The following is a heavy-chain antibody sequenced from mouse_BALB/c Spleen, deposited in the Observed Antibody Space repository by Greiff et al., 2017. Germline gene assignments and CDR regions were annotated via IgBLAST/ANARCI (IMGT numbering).Heavy chain of an antibody. V-gene: IGHV3-2*02. D-gene: IGHD2-3*01. J-gene: IGHJ2*01. CDR3: ARSYDGPFDY. CDR1: GYSITSDYA. Sequence: VQLKESGPGLVKPSQSLSLTCTVTGYSITSDYAWNWIRQFPGNKLEWMGYISYSGSTSYNPSLKSRISITRDTSKNQFFLQLNSVTTEDTATYYCARSYDGPFDYWGQGTTLTVSS. CDR2: ISYSGST.